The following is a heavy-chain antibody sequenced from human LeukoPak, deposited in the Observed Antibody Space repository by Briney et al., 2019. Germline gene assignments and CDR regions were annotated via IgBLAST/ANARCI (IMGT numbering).Heavy chain of an antibody. J-gene: IGHJ5*02. CDR2: IRSSSET. Sequence: GGSLRLSCAASGLTFSQYSMNWVRQAPGKGLEWVSHIRSSSETFYADSVKGRFTISRDNARNSLYLQMNNLRGEDTAIYYCARDAGNSGYGCDLWGQGTLVTVSS. D-gene: IGHD5-12*01. V-gene: IGHV3-48*01. CDR1: GLTFSQYS. CDR3: ARDAGNSGYGCDL.